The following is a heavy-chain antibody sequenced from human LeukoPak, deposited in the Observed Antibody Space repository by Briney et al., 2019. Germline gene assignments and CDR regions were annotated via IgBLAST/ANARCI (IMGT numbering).Heavy chain of an antibody. Sequence: GGFLRLSCAASGFTFSSYAMSWVRQAPGKGLEWVSAISGSGGSTYYADSVKGRFTISRDNSKNTLYLQMNSLRAEDTDVYYCARKNLRSGWFDPWGQGTLVTVSS. CDR2: ISGSGGST. V-gene: IGHV3-23*01. D-gene: IGHD3-16*01. CDR1: GFTFSSYA. CDR3: ARKNLRSGWFDP. J-gene: IGHJ5*02.